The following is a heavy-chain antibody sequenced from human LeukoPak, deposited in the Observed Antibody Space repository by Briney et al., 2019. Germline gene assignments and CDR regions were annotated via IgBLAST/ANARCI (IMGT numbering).Heavy chain of an antibody. D-gene: IGHD3-10*01. V-gene: IGHV3-30*02. CDR1: GFTFSSYG. CDR2: IRYDGTYK. J-gene: IGHJ4*02. Sequence: GGSLRLSCAAPGFTFSSYGMHWVRQAPGKGLEWVAFIRYDGTYKYYADSVRGRFTISRDNSKNTVYLQMNSLRAEDTALYYCVKDRGEFDYWGQGTLVTVSS. CDR3: VKDRGEFDY.